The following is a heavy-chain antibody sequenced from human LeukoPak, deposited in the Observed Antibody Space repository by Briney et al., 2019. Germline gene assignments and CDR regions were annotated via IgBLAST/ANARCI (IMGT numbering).Heavy chain of an antibody. CDR2: INSDGSTT. CDR1: GFTFRSSG. Sequence: PGGSLRLSCAASGFTFRSSGIHWVRQAPGKGLVWVSRINSDGSTTNCADSVKGRFTISRDNAKNTLYLQMNSLRAEDTAVYYCARGGGSYFDYWGQGTLVTVSS. D-gene: IGHD1-26*01. J-gene: IGHJ4*02. V-gene: IGHV3-74*01. CDR3: ARGGGSYFDY.